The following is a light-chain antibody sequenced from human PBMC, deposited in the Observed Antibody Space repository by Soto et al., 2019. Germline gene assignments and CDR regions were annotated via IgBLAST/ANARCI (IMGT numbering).Light chain of an antibody. CDR3: SSYTTSSTRV. CDR1: SSDVGFYNY. CDR2: EVS. J-gene: IGLJ1*01. Sequence: QSALTQPASVSGSPGRSIAISCTGSSSDVGFYNYVSWYQQHPGEVPKLIIFEVSNRPSGVSNRFSGSKSGNTASLTISGLQAEDEAAYYCSSYTTSSTRVFGTGTKVTVL. V-gene: IGLV2-14*01.